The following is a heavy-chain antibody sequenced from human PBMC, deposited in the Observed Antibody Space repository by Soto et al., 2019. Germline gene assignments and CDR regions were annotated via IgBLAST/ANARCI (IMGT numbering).Heavy chain of an antibody. J-gene: IGHJ4*02. CDR1: GFTFDDYA. V-gene: IGHV3-9*01. D-gene: IGHD3-3*01. Sequence: GGSLRLSCAASGFTFDDYAMHWVRQAPGKGLEWVSGISWNSGSIGYADSVKGRFTISRDNAKNSLYLQMNSLRAEDTALYYCAKSSGIFGVVIIGYYFDYWGQGTLVTVSS. CDR2: ISWNSGSI. CDR3: AKSSGIFGVVIIGYYFDY.